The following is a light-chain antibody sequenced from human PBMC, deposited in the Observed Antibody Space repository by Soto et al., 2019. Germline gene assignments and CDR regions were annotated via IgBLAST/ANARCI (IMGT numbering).Light chain of an antibody. CDR2: AAS. CDR3: QQYYISPPT. Sequence: AIRMTQSPSSFSASTGDRVTITCRASQSIGTYLAWYQQIPGRAPKLLIFAASTLQRGVPSRFSGSGSGTDFTLSISCLQSEDFATDYCQQYYISPPTFGGGTKVEIK. J-gene: IGKJ4*01. CDR1: QSIGTY. V-gene: IGKV1-8*01.